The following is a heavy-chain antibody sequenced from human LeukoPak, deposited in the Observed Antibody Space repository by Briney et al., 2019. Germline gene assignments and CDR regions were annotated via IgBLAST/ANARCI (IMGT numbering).Heavy chain of an antibody. J-gene: IGHJ4*02. D-gene: IGHD3-16*01. CDR2: IYWDDDK. V-gene: IGHV2-5*02. Sequence: SGPTLVKATQTLTLTFAVSGSSPGTSAVGVGWIRQPPGKALEWLALIYWDDDKHYSPSLKSRLTITKDASKNQVVLTMTNMDPVDTATYYCAHRLRMGGLGPLDCVYWGEGTLVTVSS. CDR3: AHRLRMGGLGPLDCVY. CDR1: GSSPGTSAVG.